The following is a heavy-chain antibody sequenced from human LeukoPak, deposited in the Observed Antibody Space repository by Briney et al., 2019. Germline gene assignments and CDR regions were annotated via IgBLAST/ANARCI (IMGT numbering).Heavy chain of an antibody. CDR3: ARGINYVQV. D-gene: IGHD2/OR15-2a*01. CDR1: GGSFSGYY. J-gene: IGHJ4*02. Sequence: PSETPSLTCAVYGGSFSGYYWSWIRQPLGKGLEWIGEINHSGSTNYNPSLKSRVTISVDTSKNQFSLKLSSVTAADTAVYYCARGINYVQVWGQGTLVTVSS. V-gene: IGHV4-34*01. CDR2: INHSGST.